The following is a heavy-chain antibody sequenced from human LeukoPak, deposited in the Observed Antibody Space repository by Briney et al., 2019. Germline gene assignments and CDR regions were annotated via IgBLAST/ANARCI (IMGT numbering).Heavy chain of an antibody. CDR1: GFSFDDYG. CDR3: ARFELSSANSCFDY. V-gene: IGHV3-20*04. CDR2: INWNGGST. D-gene: IGHD6-19*01. J-gene: IGHJ4*02. Sequence: GGSLRLSCAASGFSFDDYGMSWVRQAPGKGLEWVSGINWNGGSTGYADSVKGRFTISRDNAKNSLYLQMSSLRAEDTALYYCARFELSSANSCFDYWGQGTLVTVSS.